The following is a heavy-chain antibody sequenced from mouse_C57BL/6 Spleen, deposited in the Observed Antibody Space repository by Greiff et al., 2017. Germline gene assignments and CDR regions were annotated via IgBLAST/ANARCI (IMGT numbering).Heavy chain of an antibody. CDR3: ARGIPITTVYYFDY. V-gene: IGHV1-55*01. CDR1: GYTFTSYW. CDR2: IYPGSGST. D-gene: IGHD1-1*01. J-gene: IGHJ2*01. Sequence: VQLQQPGAELVKPGASVKMSCKASGYTFTSYWINWVKQRPGQGLEWIGDIYPGSGSTNYNEKFKSKATLTVDTSSSTAYMQLSSLTSEDSAVYYCARGIPITTVYYFDYWGQGTTLTVSS.